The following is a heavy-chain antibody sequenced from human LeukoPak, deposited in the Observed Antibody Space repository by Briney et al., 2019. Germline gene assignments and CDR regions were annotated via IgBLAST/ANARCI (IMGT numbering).Heavy chain of an antibody. J-gene: IGHJ6*03. CDR3: ARGQRPTDVTIFLTPYYYHMDV. D-gene: IGHD3-9*01. V-gene: IGHV1-69*05. CDR1: GGTFGNYA. CDR2: IIPIYGTR. Sequence: GASVKVSCKASGGTFGNYAISWVRQAPGHGLEWMGGIIPIYGTRHYAQKFQGRVAITTDESTSSVYMDLNSLRSEDTAVYYCARGQRPTDVTIFLTPYYYHMDVWGNGTTVTVS.